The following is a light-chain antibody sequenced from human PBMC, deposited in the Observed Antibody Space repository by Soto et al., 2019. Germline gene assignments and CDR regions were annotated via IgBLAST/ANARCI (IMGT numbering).Light chain of an antibody. CDR1: QSLLHSNGYNY. V-gene: IGKV2-28*01. Sequence: DIVMTQSPLSLPITPGEPASISCRSSQSLLHSNGYNYLDWYLQKPGQSPQLLIYLGSYRASVVRDGFSGSGSGTDFALKISRVEAEDVGVYYCMQALQSRTFGQGTKVEI. CDR2: LGS. J-gene: IGKJ1*01. CDR3: MQALQSRT.